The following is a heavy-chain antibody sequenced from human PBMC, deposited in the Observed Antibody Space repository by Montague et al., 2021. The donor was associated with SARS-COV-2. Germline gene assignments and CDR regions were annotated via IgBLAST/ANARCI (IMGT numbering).Heavy chain of an antibody. D-gene: IGHD6-19*01. CDR2: INQDETAR. V-gene: IGHV3-7*01. J-gene: IGHJ4*02. CDR3: ARSTRGSGNGWLDY. CDR1: GFTSGDYQ. Sequence: SLRLSCAASGFTSGDYQMTWVRQAPGKGLQWVANINQDETARTYVDSVKGRFTISRDNAKNSLILQMNSLKDEDTAVYYCARSTRGSGNGWLDYWGRGTLVTVSS.